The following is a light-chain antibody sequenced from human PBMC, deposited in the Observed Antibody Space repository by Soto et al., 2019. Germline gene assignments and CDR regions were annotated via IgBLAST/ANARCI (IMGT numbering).Light chain of an antibody. CDR3: CSSVGSYTSYV. V-gene: IGLV2-11*01. CDR2: DVT. Sequence: QSALTQPRSVSGSPGQSVTISCTGTSSDVGGYNFVSWYQQHPGKAPKFMIYDVTNRPSGVPDRFSGSKSGNTASLTISGLQAEDEADYYCCSSVGSYTSYVFGTGTKVTVL. CDR1: SSDVGGYNF. J-gene: IGLJ1*01.